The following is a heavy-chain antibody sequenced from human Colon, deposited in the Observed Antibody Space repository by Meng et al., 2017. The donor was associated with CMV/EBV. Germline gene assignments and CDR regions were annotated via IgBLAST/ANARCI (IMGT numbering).Heavy chain of an antibody. V-gene: IGHV3-7*01. Sequence: GGSLRLSCAVSGFTLSSYFMSWVRQAPGKGLEWLANIKHDGGEKYYVDSVKGRFTISRDNAKNSVYLQLNSLSAEDTAVYYCARQYVVAMGAGAPLYYFDYWGQGALVTVSS. CDR3: ARQYVVAMGAGAPLYYFDY. J-gene: IGHJ4*02. CDR2: IKHDGGEK. D-gene: IGHD1-26*01. CDR1: GFTLSSYF.